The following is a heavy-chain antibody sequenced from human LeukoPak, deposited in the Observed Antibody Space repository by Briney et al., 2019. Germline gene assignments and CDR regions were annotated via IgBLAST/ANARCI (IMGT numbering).Heavy chain of an antibody. J-gene: IGHJ6*02. V-gene: IGHV3-23*01. Sequence: PGGSLRLSCAASGFTFSSYAMSWVRQAPGKGLEWVSAISGSGGSTYYADSVKGQFTISRDNSKNTLYLQMNSLRAEDTAVYYCAAMVPYYYYGMDVWGQGTTVTVSS. CDR2: ISGSGGST. D-gene: IGHD3-10*01. CDR1: GFTFSSYA. CDR3: AAMVPYYYYGMDV.